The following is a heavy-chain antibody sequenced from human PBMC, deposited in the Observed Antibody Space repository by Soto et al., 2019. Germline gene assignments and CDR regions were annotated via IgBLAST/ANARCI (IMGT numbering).Heavy chain of an antibody. Sequence: SETLSLTCAVYGGSFSGYYWSWIRQPPGKGLEWIGEINHSGSTNYNPSLKSRVTISVDTSKNQFSLKLSSVTAADTAVYYCAREAQNLRKAYYYYYYYMDVWGKGTTVTVSS. CDR1: GGSFSGYY. CDR2: INHSGST. V-gene: IGHV4-34*01. J-gene: IGHJ6*03. CDR3: AREAQNLRKAYYYYYYYMDV.